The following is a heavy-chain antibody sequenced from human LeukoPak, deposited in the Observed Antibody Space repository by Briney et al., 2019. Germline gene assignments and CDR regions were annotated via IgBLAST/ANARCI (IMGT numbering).Heavy chain of an antibody. J-gene: IGHJ5*02. Sequence: PSETLSLTCAVYGGSFSSYYWSWIRQPPGKGLEWIGEINHSGSINYNPSLKSRVTISVDTSKNQFSLKLSSVTAADTAVYYCARPVPSRLGWFDPWGQGTLVTVSS. CDR3: ARPVPSRLGWFDP. CDR1: GGSFSSYY. D-gene: IGHD1-1*01. CDR2: INHSGSI. V-gene: IGHV4-34*01.